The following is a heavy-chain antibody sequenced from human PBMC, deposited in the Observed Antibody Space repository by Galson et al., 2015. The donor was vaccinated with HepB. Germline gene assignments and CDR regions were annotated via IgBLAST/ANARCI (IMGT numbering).Heavy chain of an antibody. CDR2: IKGDGSEK. V-gene: IGHV3-7*03. J-gene: IGHJ4*02. CDR3: ARVGSGTSRDN. CDR1: GFAFISYS. Sequence: SLRLSCAASGFAFISYSMAWVRQAPGKGPEWVADIKGDGSEKFYAGSVKGRFTISRDNVKTSLYLQMNSLRAEDTAVYYCARVGSGTSRDNWGQGTLVTVSS. D-gene: IGHD1-26*01.